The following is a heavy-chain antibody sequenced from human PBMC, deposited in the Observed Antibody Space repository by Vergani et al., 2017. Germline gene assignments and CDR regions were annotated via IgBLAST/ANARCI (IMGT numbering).Heavy chain of an antibody. CDR2: LTGGGGST. D-gene: IGHD5-12*01. CDR3: VKDAGGYENFFDS. V-gene: IGHV3-23*01. J-gene: IGHJ4*02. CDR1: GFTFSTYA. Sequence: EVQLLESGGSLKQPGGSVRLSCAASGFTFSTYAMHWVRQAPGNGLEWVSALTGGGGSTYYADSFKGRFIISRDNSRDTLYLQMNSLRPEDTATYYCVKDAGGYENFFDSWGQGTLVTVSS.